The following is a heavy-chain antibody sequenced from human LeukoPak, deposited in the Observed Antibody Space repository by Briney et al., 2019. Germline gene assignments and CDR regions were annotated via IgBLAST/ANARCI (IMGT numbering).Heavy chain of an antibody. V-gene: IGHV1-46*01. CDR2: INPSNGDT. CDR3: ARESDVGKDFDC. Sequence: ASVKVSCKASGYTFTYHYIHLVRQAPGQGLEWMGIINPSNGDTNYAQRFQGRVTMTRDTSTSTVYMELSSLDSQDTAVYYCARESDVGKDFDCWGQGTLVTVSS. D-gene: IGHD1-1*01. CDR1: GYTFTYHY. J-gene: IGHJ4*02.